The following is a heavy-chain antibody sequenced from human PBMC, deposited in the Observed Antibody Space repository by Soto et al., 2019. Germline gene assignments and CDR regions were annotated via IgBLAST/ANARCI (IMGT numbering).Heavy chain of an antibody. CDR2: IIPVFGTA. Sequence: QAQLEQSGGEVKKPGSSVKVSCKASRVAFSKFIVTWVRQAPGVGLGWVGGIIPVFGTANYAQKLQDRVKITADESTSTSFMEVNSQRSEDTAVYYCAKVRSSGPMGYYYGMGVWGQGATGGVSS. D-gene: IGHD1-26*01. J-gene: IGHJ6*02. CDR3: AKVRSSGPMGYYYGMGV. CDR1: RVAFSKFI. V-gene: IGHV1-69*01.